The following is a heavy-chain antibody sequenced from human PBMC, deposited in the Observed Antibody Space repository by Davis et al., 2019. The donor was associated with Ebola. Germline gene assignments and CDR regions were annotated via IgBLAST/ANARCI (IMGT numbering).Heavy chain of an antibody. CDR2: INPNSGGT. Sequence: ASVKVSCKASGYTFTGYYMHWVRQAPGQGLEWMGWINPNSGGTNYAQKFQGWVTMTRDTSISTAYMELSRLRSDDTAVYYCARGGIAAQTAHYYYGMDVWGQGTTVTVSS. V-gene: IGHV1-2*04. CDR1: GYTFTGYY. D-gene: IGHD6-6*01. CDR3: ARGGIAAQTAHYYYGMDV. J-gene: IGHJ6*02.